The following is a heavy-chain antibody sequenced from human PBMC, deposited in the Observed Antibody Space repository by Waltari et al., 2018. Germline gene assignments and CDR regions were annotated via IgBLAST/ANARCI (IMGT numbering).Heavy chain of an antibody. CDR1: DASFSTSY. J-gene: IGHJ4*02. Sequence: QVQLQQWGAGLLKPSETLSLSCVVYDASFSTSYWTWIRQPPGKGLEWIGYIYYSGSTNYNPSLKSRVTISVDTAKNQFSLKLSSVTAADTAVYYCARADCSSTSCYYFDYWGQGTLVTVSS. CDR2: IYYSGST. D-gene: IGHD2-2*01. CDR3: ARADCSSTSCYYFDY. V-gene: IGHV4-34*11.